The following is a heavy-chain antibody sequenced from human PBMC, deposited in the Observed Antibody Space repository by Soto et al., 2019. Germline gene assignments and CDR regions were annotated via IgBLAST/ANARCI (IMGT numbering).Heavy chain of an antibody. CDR3: ASVGIYCTNRVCSKTFDY. J-gene: IGHJ4*02. Sequence: SETLSLTCTVSGGSISSYYWSWIRQPPGKGLEWIGYIYYSGSTNYNPSLKSRVTISVDTSKNQFSLKLSSVTAADTAVYYCASVGIYCTNRVCSKTFDYWGQGTLVTVSS. CDR1: GGSISSYY. D-gene: IGHD2-8*01. V-gene: IGHV4-59*01. CDR2: IYYSGST.